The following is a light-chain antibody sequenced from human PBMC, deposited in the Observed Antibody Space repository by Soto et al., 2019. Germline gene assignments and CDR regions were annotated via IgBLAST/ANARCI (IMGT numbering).Light chain of an antibody. J-gene: IGLJ3*02. CDR3: AAWDESPNVPV. Sequence: QSVLTQPPSAYGTAGQRVTISCSGSNSNIGRNTVNWYQQFPGAAPNLLIHSDNQRPSGVPDRFSGSRSGTSASLAISGLQTEDEADYYCAAWDESPNVPVFGGGTKLTVL. CDR1: NSNIGRNT. V-gene: IGLV1-44*01. CDR2: SDN.